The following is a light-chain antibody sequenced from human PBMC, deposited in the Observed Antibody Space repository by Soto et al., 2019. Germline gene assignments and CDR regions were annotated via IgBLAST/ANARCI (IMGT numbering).Light chain of an antibody. CDR1: QTISSW. V-gene: IGKV1-5*03. Sequence: DIQMTQSPSTLSAAVGDRVTITCRASQTISSWLAWYKQKPGKAPNLLIYKASSLESGDPSSFSGSGSGTEVTLTISSLQPDDFATYYCQQYYSYGVTFGQGTKVEIK. CDR2: KAS. CDR3: QQYYSYGVT. J-gene: IGKJ1*01.